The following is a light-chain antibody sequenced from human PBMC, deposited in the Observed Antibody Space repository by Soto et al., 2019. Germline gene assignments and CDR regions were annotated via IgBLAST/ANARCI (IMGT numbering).Light chain of an antibody. Sequence: EIVLTLAPGILSLSPGERATLSCRASHSVSRTYLAWYQQKPGQAPRLLIYGTSDRATGTPDRFIGSGSGTDFTLTISRLEPEDSAVYYCQQFDDSVTFGQGTRLEIK. CDR3: QQFDDSVT. CDR1: HSVSRTY. J-gene: IGKJ5*01. V-gene: IGKV3-20*01. CDR2: GTS.